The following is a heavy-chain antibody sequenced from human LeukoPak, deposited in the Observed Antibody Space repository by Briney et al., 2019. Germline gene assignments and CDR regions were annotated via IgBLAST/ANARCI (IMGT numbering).Heavy chain of an antibody. CDR3: VRHVAFGSGSFYNVWTISAPDY. V-gene: IGHV5-51*01. CDR1: GYSFTSYW. D-gene: IGHD3-10*01. J-gene: IGHJ4*02. Sequence: GESLKISCKGSGYSFTSYWIGWVRQMPGKGLEWMGIIYPCDSDTRYSPSFQGQVTISADKSISTAFLQWSSLKASDTATYYCVRHVAFGSGSFYNVWTISAPDYWGQGTLVTVSS. CDR2: IYPCDSDT.